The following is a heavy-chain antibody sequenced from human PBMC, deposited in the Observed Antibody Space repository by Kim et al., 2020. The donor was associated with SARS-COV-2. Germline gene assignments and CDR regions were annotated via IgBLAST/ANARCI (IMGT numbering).Heavy chain of an antibody. D-gene: IGHD2-2*01. CDR3: ARVGCSSTSCPLDY. V-gene: IGHV1-18*04. J-gene: IGHJ4*02. CDR2: ISAYNGNT. CDR1: GHTFTSYG. Sequence: ASVKVSCKASGHTFTSYGISWVRQAPGQGLEWMGWISAYNGNTNYAQKLQGRVTMTTDTSTSTAYMELRSLRSDDTAVYYCARVGCSSTSCPLDYWGQGTLVTVSS.